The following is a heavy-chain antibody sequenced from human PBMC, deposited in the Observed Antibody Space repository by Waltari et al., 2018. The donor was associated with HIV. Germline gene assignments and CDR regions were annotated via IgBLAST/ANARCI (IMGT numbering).Heavy chain of an antibody. CDR3: ARVPDRSGYQRYAMDV. Sequence: QVQLVQSGAEVKKPGSSVKVSCKASGGTVSSPDISWVRQAPGKGLEWMGAILPLFGEANYAQKFQGRLTITADESTSTAYMELSSLRSEDTAVYYCARVPDRSGYQRYAMDVWGQGTTVTVS. J-gene: IGHJ6*02. V-gene: IGHV1-69*01. CDR1: GGTVSSPD. CDR2: ILPLFGEA. D-gene: IGHD3-22*01.